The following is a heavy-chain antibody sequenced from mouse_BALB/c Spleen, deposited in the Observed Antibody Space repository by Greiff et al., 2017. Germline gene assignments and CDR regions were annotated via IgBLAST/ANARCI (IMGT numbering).Heavy chain of an antibody. D-gene: IGHD2-4*01. V-gene: IGHV5-4*02. Sequence: EVQVVESGGGLVKPGGSLKLSCAASGFTFSDYYMYWVRQTPEKRLEWVATISDGGSYTYYPDSVKGRFTISRDNAKNNLYLQMSSLKSEDTAMYYCARAYDYDEGFAYWGQGTLVTVSA. J-gene: IGHJ3*01. CDR3: ARAYDYDEGFAY. CDR1: GFTFSDYY. CDR2: ISDGGSYT.